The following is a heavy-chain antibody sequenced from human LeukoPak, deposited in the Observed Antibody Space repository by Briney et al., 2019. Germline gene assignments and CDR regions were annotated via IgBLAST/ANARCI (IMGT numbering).Heavy chain of an antibody. Sequence: GGSLRLSCAASRFTLSSYWMSWVRQAPGKGLEWVANIKQDGSEKYYVDSVKGRFTISRDNAKNSLYLQMNSLRAEGTAVYYCARDDGLRYFDWLSRGAFDIWGQGTMVTVSS. V-gene: IGHV3-7*01. CDR3: ARDDGLRYFDWLSRGAFDI. CDR2: IKQDGSEK. D-gene: IGHD3-9*01. CDR1: RFTLSSYW. J-gene: IGHJ3*02.